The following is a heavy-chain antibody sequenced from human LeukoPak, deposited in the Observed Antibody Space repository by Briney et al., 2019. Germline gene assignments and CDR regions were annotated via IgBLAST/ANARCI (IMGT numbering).Heavy chain of an antibody. CDR2: INPYSGGT. CDR3: ARGSSVGAGFPVGMDV. CDR1: GYTFIDYY. V-gene: IGHV1-2*02. J-gene: IGHJ6*02. D-gene: IGHD1-26*01. Sequence: ASVKVSCKASGYTFIDYYMHWARQAPGQGLEWMVWINPYSGGTKYAQKFQGRVTMTRDTSISTVYMELSRLRSDDTAVYYCARGSSVGAGFPVGMDVWGQGTTVTVSS.